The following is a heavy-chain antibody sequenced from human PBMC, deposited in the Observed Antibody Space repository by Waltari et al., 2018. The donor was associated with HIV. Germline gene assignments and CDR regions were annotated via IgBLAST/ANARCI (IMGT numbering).Heavy chain of an antibody. CDR2: MNPNSGNT. CDR3: ATQRDSGSYYLDH. CDR1: GYTFTKYD. V-gene: IGHV1-8*01. D-gene: IGHD3-10*01. Sequence: QVQVVQSGAEVKKPGASVKVSCKPSGYTFTKYDINWVRQATGQGLEWLGWMNPNSGNTGYAQNVQGRITMTRKTSIDTAYMELRGLTSDDTAVYYCATQRDSGSYYLDHWGQGTLVTVSP. J-gene: IGHJ4*02.